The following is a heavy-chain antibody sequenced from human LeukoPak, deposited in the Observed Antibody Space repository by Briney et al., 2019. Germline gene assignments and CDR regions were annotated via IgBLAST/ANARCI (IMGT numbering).Heavy chain of an antibody. CDR1: GFTFSSYS. D-gene: IGHD1-26*01. CDR2: ISSSSSYI. V-gene: IGHV3-21*01. Sequence: PGGSLRLSCAASGFTFSSYSMNWVRQAPGKGLEWVSSISSSSSYIYYADSVKGRFTISRDNAKNSLYLQMNSLRAEDTAVYYCARDLYPMTTTQGELDYWGQGTLVTVSS. J-gene: IGHJ4*02. CDR3: ARDLYPMTTTQGELDY.